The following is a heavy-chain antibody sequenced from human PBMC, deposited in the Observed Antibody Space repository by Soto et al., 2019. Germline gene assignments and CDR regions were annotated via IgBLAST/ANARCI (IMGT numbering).Heavy chain of an antibody. Sequence: PSATLSLTCTVSGVSIRSYYWGGIRQPPGKGLEWIGYIYYSGSTNYNPSLKSRATISVDTSKNQFSLKLSSVTAADTAVYYCARDRSGSSFDYWGQGTLVTVSS. CDR2: IYYSGST. CDR1: GVSIRSYY. J-gene: IGHJ4*02. D-gene: IGHD1-26*01. CDR3: ARDRSGSSFDY. V-gene: IGHV4-59*01.